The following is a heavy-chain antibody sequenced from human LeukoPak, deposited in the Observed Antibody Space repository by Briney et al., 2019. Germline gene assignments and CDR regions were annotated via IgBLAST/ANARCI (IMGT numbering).Heavy chain of an antibody. CDR1: GFTFSSYW. CDR2: INSDGSSA. Sequence: GGSLRLSCAASGFTFSSYWMHWVRQAPGKGLVWVSRINSDGSSATYADSVKGRFTTSRDNAKNTLYLQINSLRAEDTAVYYCARDITIRGPSTIDYWGQGTLVTVSS. D-gene: IGHD3-3*01. CDR3: ARDITIRGPSTIDY. J-gene: IGHJ4*02. V-gene: IGHV3-74*01.